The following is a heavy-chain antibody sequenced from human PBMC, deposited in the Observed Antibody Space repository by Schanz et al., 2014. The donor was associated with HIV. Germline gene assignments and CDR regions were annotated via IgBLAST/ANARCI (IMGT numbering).Heavy chain of an antibody. Sequence: QVQLVESGGGVVQPGRSLRLSCTASGFTFSSSGMHWVRQAPGKGLEWGAAMWYDESHKGYADSVKGRFTISRDNSRDTLYLQMNSLRAEDTAVYHCAKVARWDYYNMDVWGQGTTVTVSS. V-gene: IGHV3-33*06. J-gene: IGHJ6*02. CDR2: MWYDESHK. CDR3: AKVARWDYYNMDV. CDR1: GFTFSSSG.